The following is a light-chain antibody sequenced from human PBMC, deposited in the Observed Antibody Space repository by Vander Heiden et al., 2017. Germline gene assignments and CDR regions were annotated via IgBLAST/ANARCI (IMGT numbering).Light chain of an antibody. CDR1: SSNIGNNY. Sequence: QSVLTPPSSVSAAPRQKVTISCSGSSSNIGNNYVSWDQQLPGTAPKLLICENNKRPSGIPDRFSGSKSGTSATLGITGLQTGDEADYYCGTWDSSLSSWVFGGGTKLTVL. CDR3: GTWDSSLSSWV. V-gene: IGLV1-51*02. CDR2: ENN. J-gene: IGLJ3*02.